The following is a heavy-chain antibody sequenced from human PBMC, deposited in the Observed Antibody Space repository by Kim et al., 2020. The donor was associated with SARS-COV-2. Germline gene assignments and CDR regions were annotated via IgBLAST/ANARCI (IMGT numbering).Heavy chain of an antibody. V-gene: IGHV5-51*01. J-gene: IGHJ4*02. CDR2: IYPDDSDT. CDR1: GYSFNTYW. Sequence: GASLKISCKGSGYSFNTYWMAWVRQMPGKGLESIGIIYPDDSDTRYSPSYQGQATISVDKSISTAYLQWRSLKASDTAMYYCAKWRLASAGSSPYDSWGQGTLVTVSS. D-gene: IGHD6-13*01. CDR3: AKWRLASAGSSPYDS.